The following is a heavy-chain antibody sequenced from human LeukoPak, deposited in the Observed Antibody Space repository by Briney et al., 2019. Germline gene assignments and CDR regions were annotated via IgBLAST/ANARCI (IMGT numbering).Heavy chain of an antibody. J-gene: IGHJ4*02. CDR1: GFTFSDYY. D-gene: IGHD3-22*01. CDR2: ISSSSNNI. V-gene: IGHV3-11*04. Sequence: GGSLRLSCAASGFTFSDYYMTWIRQAPGKGLEWVSYISSSSNNIHYANSVRGRFTISRDNAKNSVYLQMNSLRAEDTAVYYCAKDLALYYYDSSGLDYWGQGTLVTVSS. CDR3: AKDLALYYYDSSGLDY.